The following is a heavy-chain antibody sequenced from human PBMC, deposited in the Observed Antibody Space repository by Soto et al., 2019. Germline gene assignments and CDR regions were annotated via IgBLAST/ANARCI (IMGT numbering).Heavy chain of an antibody. CDR3: ARRERSSWSYNWFDP. J-gene: IGHJ5*02. V-gene: IGHV4-39*01. D-gene: IGHD6-13*01. Sequence: SETLSLTCTVSGGSISSSSYYWGWIRQPPGKGLEWIGSIYYSGSTYYNPSLKSRVTISVDTSKNQFSLKLSSVTAADTAVYYCARRERSSWSYNWFDPWGQGTLVTVSS. CDR1: GGSISSSSYY. CDR2: IYYSGST.